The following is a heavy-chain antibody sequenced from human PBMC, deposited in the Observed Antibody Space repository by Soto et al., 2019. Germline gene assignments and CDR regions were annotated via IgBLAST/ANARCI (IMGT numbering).Heavy chain of an antibody. V-gene: IGHV1-46*01. CDR2: INPSGGST. CDR1: GYTFSSYY. J-gene: IGHJ5*02. D-gene: IGHD5-12*01. CDR3: ARDLGDGYKRDWFDP. Sequence: QVQLVQSGAEVKKPGASVKVSCKASGYTFSSYYMHWVRQAPGQGLEWMGIINPSGGSTSYAQKFQGRVTMTRDTSTSTVYMELSSLRSEDTAVYYCARDLGDGYKRDWFDPWGQGTLVTVSP.